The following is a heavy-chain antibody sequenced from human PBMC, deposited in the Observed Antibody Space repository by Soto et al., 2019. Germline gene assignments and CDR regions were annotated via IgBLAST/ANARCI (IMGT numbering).Heavy chain of an antibody. CDR2: IWYDGSNK. Sequence: QVQLVESGGGVVQPGRSLRLSCAASGFTFSSYGMHWVRQAPGKGLEWVAVIWYDGSNKYYADSVKGRFTISRDNSKNTLYQQMNSLRAEDTAVYYCARVGVRFDDYFDYWGQGTLVTVSS. J-gene: IGHJ4*02. D-gene: IGHD3-10*01. CDR3: ARVGVRFDDYFDY. CDR1: GFTFSSYG. V-gene: IGHV3-33*01.